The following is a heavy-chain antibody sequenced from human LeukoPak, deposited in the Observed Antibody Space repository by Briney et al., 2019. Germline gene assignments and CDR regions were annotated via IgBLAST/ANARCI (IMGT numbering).Heavy chain of an antibody. CDR2: ISGSGDST. CDR1: GFTFSSYS. V-gene: IGHV3-23*01. Sequence: GGSLRLSCAASGFTFSSYSMTWVRQAPGKGLEWVSGISGSGDSTHYADSVKGRFTISRDDSKTTLYLQMNSLRAEDAAVYYCAKGYSNPSHFDYWGQGTLVTVSS. J-gene: IGHJ4*02. CDR3: AKGYSNPSHFDY. D-gene: IGHD4-11*01.